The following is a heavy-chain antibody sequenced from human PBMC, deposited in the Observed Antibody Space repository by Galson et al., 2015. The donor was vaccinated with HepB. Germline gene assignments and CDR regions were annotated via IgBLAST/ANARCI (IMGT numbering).Heavy chain of an antibody. CDR1: GDSVSSNSAA. D-gene: IGHD3-16*01. CDR2: TYYRSEWYN. V-gene: IGHV6-1*01. J-gene: IGHJ4*02. Sequence: CAISGDSVSSNSAAWNWIRQSPSRGLEWLGRTYYRSEWYNDYAVSVKSRITINPDTSKNQFSLQLNSVTPEDTAVYYCARGRMYYDYVWGARIYYYFDYWGQGTLVTVSS. CDR3: ARGRMYYDYVWGARIYYYFDY.